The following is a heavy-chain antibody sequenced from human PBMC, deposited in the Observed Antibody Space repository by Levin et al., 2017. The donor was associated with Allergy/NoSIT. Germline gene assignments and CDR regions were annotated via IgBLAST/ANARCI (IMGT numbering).Heavy chain of an antibody. CDR2: ISNSGTYI. CDR3: ATCTTTSCYFVQRDYNYSGMDV. V-gene: IGHV3-21*01. D-gene: IGHD2-2*01. Sequence: PGESLKISCAASGFTFRSYSMNWVRQAPGKGLEWVSSISNSGTYIYYADSVKGRFTISRDNAKNSLYLQMNSLRAEDTAVYYCATCTTTSCYFVQRDYNYSGMDVWGQGTTVTVSS. CDR1: GFTFRSYS. J-gene: IGHJ6*02.